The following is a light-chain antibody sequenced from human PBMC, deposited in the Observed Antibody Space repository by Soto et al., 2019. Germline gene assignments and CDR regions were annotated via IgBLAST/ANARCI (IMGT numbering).Light chain of an antibody. CDR2: AAS. CDR1: QGIINY. Sequence: DIQMTQSPSSLSASVGDRVTITCRASQGIINYLAWYQQKPGKAPKLLIYAASTLQSGVTSRFSGSGSGTDFTLTISGLQPEDVATYYCQKYNRAPLSFGGGTKVEIK. CDR3: QKYNRAPLS. J-gene: IGKJ4*01. V-gene: IGKV1-27*01.